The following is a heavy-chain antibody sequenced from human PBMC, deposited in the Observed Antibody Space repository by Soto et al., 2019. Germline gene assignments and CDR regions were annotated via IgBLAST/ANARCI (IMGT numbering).Heavy chain of an antibody. CDR3: AKDWSQGYYFDY. Sequence: EVQLLESGGDLVQPGGSLRLSCAASGFAFSNYAMNWVRQAPGKGLEWVSVISGGGGTTYYADSVKGRFTISRDNSKKTLYLQMSSLRGDDTAVYYCAKDWSQGYYFDYWCQGTLVIVSS. V-gene: IGHV3-23*01. CDR1: GFAFSNYA. CDR2: ISGGGGTT. J-gene: IGHJ4*02.